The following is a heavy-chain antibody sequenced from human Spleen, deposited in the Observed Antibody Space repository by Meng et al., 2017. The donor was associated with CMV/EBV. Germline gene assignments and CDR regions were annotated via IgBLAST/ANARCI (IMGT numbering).Heavy chain of an antibody. CDR1: GFTFSSYS. D-gene: IGHD3-16*02. CDR3: AKGGGLRLGELSFLDY. V-gene: IGHV3-21*01. CDR2: ISSSSSYI. Sequence: GGSLRLSCAASGFTFSSYSMNWVRQAPGKGLEWVSSISSSSSYIYYADSVKGRFTISRDNAKNSLYLQMNSLRAEDTAVYYCAKGGGLRLGELSFLDYWGQGTLVTVSS. J-gene: IGHJ4*02.